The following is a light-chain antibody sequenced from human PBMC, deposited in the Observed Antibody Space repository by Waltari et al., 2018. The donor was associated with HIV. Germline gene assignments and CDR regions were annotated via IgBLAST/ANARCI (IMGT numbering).Light chain of an antibody. Sequence: DIQMTQSPSSLSASVGDRVTITCQASRDISNHLNWYQQKPGTAPQRLIYDASNVETGIPSRFSGSGSVTDFTFTISSLQPEDSAIYSCQQYANVPWTFGQGTRVEIK. V-gene: IGKV1-33*01. CDR1: RDISNH. J-gene: IGKJ1*01. CDR3: QQYANVPWT. CDR2: DAS.